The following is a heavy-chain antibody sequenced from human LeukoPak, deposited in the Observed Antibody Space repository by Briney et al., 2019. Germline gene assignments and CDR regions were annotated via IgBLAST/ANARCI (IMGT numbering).Heavy chain of an antibody. CDR1: GRSIISYY. CDR3: AKEDIVVVPAAMGGYYYYYMDV. V-gene: IGHV4-4*07. J-gene: IGHJ6*03. D-gene: IGHD2-2*01. CDR2: IYTSGST. Sequence: SETLSLTCTVSGRSIISYYWGWIRQPAGKGLEWIGRIYTSGSTNYNPSLKSRVTMSVDTSKNQFSLKLSSVTAADTAVYYCAKEDIVVVPAAMGGYYYYYMDVWGKGTTVTVSS.